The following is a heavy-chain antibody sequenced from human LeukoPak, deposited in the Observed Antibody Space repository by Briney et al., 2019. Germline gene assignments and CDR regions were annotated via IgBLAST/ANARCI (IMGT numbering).Heavy chain of an antibody. D-gene: IGHD6-19*01. CDR3: ARRDVSSVWSLDL. CDR2: IHTSGST. V-gene: IGHV4-4*07. Sequence: ASETLSLTCTVSGRSISNCHWSWIRQPAEKGLEWIGQIHTSGSTNYNPPLKSRVTMSIGTTEDQVSLTIRSVTAADTAFYYCARRDVSSVWSLDLWGQGTLVTVSS. J-gene: IGHJ4*02. CDR1: GRSISNCH.